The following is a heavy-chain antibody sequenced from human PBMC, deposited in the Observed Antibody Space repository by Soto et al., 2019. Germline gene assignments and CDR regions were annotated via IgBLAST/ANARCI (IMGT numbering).Heavy chain of an antibody. Sequence: PTETLSLTCAVSGGSISRGGYSWSWIRQPPGKGLEWIGYIYHSGSTYYNPSLKSRVTISVDRSKNQFSLKLRSVTAADTAVYHSATAMGQLYCTYGICQFYPYGMDVWCKAITGTGS. CDR3: ATAMGQLYCTYGICQFYPYGMDV. D-gene: IGHD2-8*01. CDR2: IYHSGST. J-gene: IGHJ6*04. V-gene: IGHV4-30-2*01. CDR1: GGSISRGGYS.